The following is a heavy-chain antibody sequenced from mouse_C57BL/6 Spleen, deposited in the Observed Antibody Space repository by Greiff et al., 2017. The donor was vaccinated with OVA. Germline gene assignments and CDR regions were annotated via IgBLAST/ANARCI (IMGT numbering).Heavy chain of an antibody. CDR3: ARTGTKAMDY. V-gene: IGHV1-39*01. CDR1: GYSFTDYN. Sequence: VQLKQSGPELVKPGASVKISCKASGYSFTDYNMNWVKQSNGKSLEWIGVINTNYGTTRYNQTFKGKATVTVDQSASTAYMQLNSLTSEDSAVYYCARTGTKAMDYWGQGTSVTVSS. J-gene: IGHJ4*01. CDR2: INTNYGTT. D-gene: IGHD4-1*01.